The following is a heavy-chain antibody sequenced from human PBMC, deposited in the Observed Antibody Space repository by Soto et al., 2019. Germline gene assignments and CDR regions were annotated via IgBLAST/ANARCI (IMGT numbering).Heavy chain of an antibody. CDR2: IIPILGIA. CDR1: GGTFSSYT. Sequence: QVQLVQSGAEVKKPGSSVKVSCKASGGTFSSYTISWVRQAPGQGLEWMGRIIPILGIANYAQKFQGRVTITADKSTSTAYMELSSLRSEDTAVYYCARAYYDILTAYAFAMDVWGQGTTVTVSS. CDR3: ARAYYDILTAYAFAMDV. J-gene: IGHJ6*02. D-gene: IGHD3-9*01. V-gene: IGHV1-69*02.